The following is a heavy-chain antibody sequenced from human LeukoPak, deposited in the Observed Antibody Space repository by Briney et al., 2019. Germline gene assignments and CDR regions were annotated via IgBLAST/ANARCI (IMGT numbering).Heavy chain of an antibody. CDR2: ISGSSSYI. CDR3: AKDVQVTSNVYYNYFDQ. CDR1: GFTFSTYN. D-gene: IGHD3-22*01. Sequence: GGSLRLSCAASGFTFSTYNMNWVRQAPGKGLEWVSSISGSSSYIYYADSVKGRFSISRDNAKNSLYLQMNSLRAEDTAVYYCAKDVQVTSNVYYNYFDQWGQGTLVTVSS. J-gene: IGHJ4*02. V-gene: IGHV3-21*04.